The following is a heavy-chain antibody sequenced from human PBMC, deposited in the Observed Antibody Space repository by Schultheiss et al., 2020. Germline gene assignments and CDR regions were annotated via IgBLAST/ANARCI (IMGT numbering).Heavy chain of an antibody. D-gene: IGHD2-2*01. V-gene: IGHV4-39*07. J-gene: IGHJ6*03. Sequence: SQTLSLTCTVSGGSISSSSYYWAWIRQPPGKGLEWIGSIYYSGSTYYNPSLKSRVTISVDTSKNQFSLKLSSVTAADTAVYYCAARGGYCSSTSCYLYYYYYMDVWGKGTTVTVSS. CDR2: IYYSGST. CDR3: AARGGYCSSTSCYLYYYYYMDV. CDR1: GGSISSSSYY.